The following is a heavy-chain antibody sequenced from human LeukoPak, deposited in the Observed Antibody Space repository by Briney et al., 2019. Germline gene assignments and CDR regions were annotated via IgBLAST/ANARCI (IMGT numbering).Heavy chain of an antibody. V-gene: IGHV1-18*01. D-gene: IGHD3-22*01. CDR2: ISAYNGNT. CDR3: ARDLVYYYDSSGYYSDY. Sequence: VASVKVSCKASGYTFTSYGISWVRQAPGQGLEWMGWISAYNGNTNYAQKLQGRVTMTTDTSTSTAYMELRSLRSDDTAVYYCARDLVYYYDSSGYYSDYWGQGTLVTVSS. J-gene: IGHJ4*02. CDR1: GYTFTSYG.